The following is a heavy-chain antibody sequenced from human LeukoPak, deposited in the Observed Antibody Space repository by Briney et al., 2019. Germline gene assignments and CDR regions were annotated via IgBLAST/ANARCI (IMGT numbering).Heavy chain of an antibody. V-gene: IGHV4-39*07. CDR1: GGSISSSSYY. J-gene: IGHJ5*02. D-gene: IGHD5-18*01. Sequence: SETLSLTCTVSGGSISSSSYYWGWIRQPPGKGLEWIGSIYYSGSTYYNPSLKSRVTISVDTSKNQFSLKLSSVTAADTAVYYCARVVGGYSYGRNWFDPWGQGTLVTVSS. CDR2: IYYSGST. CDR3: ARVVGGYSYGRNWFDP.